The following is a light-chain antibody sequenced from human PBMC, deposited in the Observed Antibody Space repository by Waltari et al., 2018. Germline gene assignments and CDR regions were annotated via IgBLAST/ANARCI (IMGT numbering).Light chain of an antibody. CDR2: KAS. J-gene: IGKJ1*01. V-gene: IGKV1-5*03. CDR3: QQYNSYWT. Sequence: DVQMTQSPSTLSASVGDRVTITCRASQSISSWLAWYQQKPGKAPKVLIYKASSLESGVPSRFSGSGSGIEFTLTISSLQPDDFATYYCQQYNSYWTFGQGTKVEIK. CDR1: QSISSW.